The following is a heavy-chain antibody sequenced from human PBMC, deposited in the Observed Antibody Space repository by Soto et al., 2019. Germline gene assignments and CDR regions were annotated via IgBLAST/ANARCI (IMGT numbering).Heavy chain of an antibody. CDR2: IKSKTDGGTT. Sequence: GGSLRLSCAASGFTFSNAWMSWVRQAPGKGLEWVGRIKSKTDGGTTDYAAPVKGRFTISRDDSKNTLYLQMNSLKTEDTAVYYCTISYYYDSSGYVYWGQGTLVTVSS. CDR1: GFTFSNAW. D-gene: IGHD3-22*01. J-gene: IGHJ4*02. CDR3: TISYYYDSSGYVY. V-gene: IGHV3-15*01.